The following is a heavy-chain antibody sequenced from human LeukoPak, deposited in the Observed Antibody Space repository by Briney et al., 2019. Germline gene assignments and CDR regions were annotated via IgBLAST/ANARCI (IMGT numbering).Heavy chain of an antibody. V-gene: IGHV1-46*01. CDR2: INPSGGST. D-gene: IGHD5-12*01. Sequence: EASVKVSCKASGYTFTSYGISWVRQAPGQGLEWMGIINPSGGSTSYAQKFQGRVTMTRDMSTSTVYMELSSLRSEDTAVYYCARDMVATGMGDWDYWGQGTLVTVSS. CDR1: GYTFTSYG. J-gene: IGHJ4*02. CDR3: ARDMVATGMGDWDY.